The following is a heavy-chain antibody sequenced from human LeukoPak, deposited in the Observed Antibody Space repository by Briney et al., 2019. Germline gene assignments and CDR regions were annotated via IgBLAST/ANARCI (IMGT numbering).Heavy chain of an antibody. D-gene: IGHD3-22*01. CDR2: IYYSGSTY. CDR3: ARQYYYDGSGPFQH. CDR1: GGSISSYY. Sequence: SETLSLTCTVSGGSISSYYWSWIRQPPRKGLEWIGYIYYSGSTYYYNPSLKSRVTMSVDTSKNQFSLKLSSVTAADTAVYYCARQYYYDGSGPFQHWGQGTLVTVSS. J-gene: IGHJ1*01. V-gene: IGHV4-59*08.